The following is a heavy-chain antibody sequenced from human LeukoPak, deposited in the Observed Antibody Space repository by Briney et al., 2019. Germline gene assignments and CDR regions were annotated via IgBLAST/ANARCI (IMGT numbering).Heavy chain of an antibody. CDR1: GYTFTSYY. Sequence: GASVKVSCKASGYTFTSYYMHWVRQAPGQGLEWMGIINPSGGSTSYAQKFQGRVTMTRDTSTSTVYMELSSLRSEDTAVYYCARAGYYDFWSGYSNDAFDNWGQGTMVTVSS. J-gene: IGHJ3*02. CDR3: ARAGYYDFWSGYSNDAFDN. CDR2: INPSGGST. D-gene: IGHD3-3*01. V-gene: IGHV1-46*03.